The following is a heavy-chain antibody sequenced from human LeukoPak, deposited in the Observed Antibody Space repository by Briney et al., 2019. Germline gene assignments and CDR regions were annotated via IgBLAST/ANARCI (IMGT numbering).Heavy chain of an antibody. D-gene: IGHD2-21*02. CDR1: GFTFSDYY. V-gene: IGHV3-23*01. CDR3: AKSRGDPYYYGMDV. Sequence: GGSLRLSCAASGFTFSDYYMSWIRQAPGKGLEWVSAISGSGGSTYYADSVKGRFTISRDNSKNTLYLQMNSLRAEDTAVYYCAKSRGDPYYYGMDVWGQGTTVTVSS. J-gene: IGHJ6*02. CDR2: ISGSGGST.